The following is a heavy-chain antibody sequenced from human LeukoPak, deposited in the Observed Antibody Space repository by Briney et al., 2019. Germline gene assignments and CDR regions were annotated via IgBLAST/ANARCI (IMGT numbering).Heavy chain of an antibody. Sequence: SETLSLTCTVSGGSISSYYWSWIRQPAGKGLEWIGRIYTSGSTNYNPFLKSRVTMSVDTSKNQFSLKLSSVTAADTAVYYCAREITVTAGPHYYYYGMDVWGQGTTVTVSS. CDR2: IYTSGST. D-gene: IGHD4-17*01. CDR3: AREITVTAGPHYYYYGMDV. V-gene: IGHV4-4*07. CDR1: GGSISSYY. J-gene: IGHJ6*02.